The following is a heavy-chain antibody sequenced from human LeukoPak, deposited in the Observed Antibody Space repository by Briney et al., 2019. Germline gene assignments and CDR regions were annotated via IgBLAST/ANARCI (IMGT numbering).Heavy chain of an antibody. J-gene: IGHJ4*02. D-gene: IGHD2-2*01. V-gene: IGHV3-74*01. CDR1: GFTFSTYW. CDR3: VRDMHGPHDY. CDR2: INTDGSTT. Sequence: TGGSLRLSCAASGFTFSTYWIHWVRQAPGKGLVWVSRINTDGSTTSYADSVKGRFTISRDNAKSTLYLQMNSLRADDTAVYYCVRDMHGPHDYWGQGTLVTVS.